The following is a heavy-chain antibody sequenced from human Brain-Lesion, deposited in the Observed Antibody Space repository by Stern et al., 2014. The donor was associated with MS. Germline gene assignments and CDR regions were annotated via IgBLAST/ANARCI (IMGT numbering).Heavy chain of an antibody. CDR1: GGSVSSGGYF. J-gene: IGHJ2*01. CDR3: ARNPALWYFDL. CDR2: VYYSGSI. D-gene: IGHD3-3*02. V-gene: IGHV4-31*03. Sequence: VQLVESGPGLVKPLQTLSLTCTVSGGSVSSGGYFWNWIRQHPGKGLEWIGHVYYSGSIAYNPSLKGRVTISVDTSKNQFSLRLRSVTAADTAVYYCARNPALWYFDLWGRGTLAAVSS.